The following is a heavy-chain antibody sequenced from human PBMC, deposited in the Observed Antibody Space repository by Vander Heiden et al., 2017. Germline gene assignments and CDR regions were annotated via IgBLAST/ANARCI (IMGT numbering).Heavy chain of an antibody. CDR2: ISSRSTSI. V-gene: IGHV3-11*01. D-gene: IGHD5-12*01. CDR3: ARSLERWLPYCDS. CDR1: GFTFSDYY. J-gene: IGHJ4*02. Sequence: QVHLVESGGDLVKPGVSLRLSCAASGFTFSDYYMSWIRQAPGRGLEWVSYISSRSTSINYAESVKGRFTISRDNAKNSLYLQMKSLRPEDTAVYYCARSLERWLPYCDSWGQGTLVTVSS.